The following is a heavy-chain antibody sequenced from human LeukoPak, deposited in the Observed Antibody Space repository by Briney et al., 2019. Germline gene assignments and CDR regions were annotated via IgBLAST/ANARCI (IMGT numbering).Heavy chain of an antibody. CDR3: ARDVGSSSWYGVYYYGMDV. Sequence: GSLRLSCTASGFTFGDYLMSWFRQAPGKGLEWVSSISSSSSYIYYADSVKGRFTISRDNAKNSLYLQMNSLRAEDTAVYYCARDVGSSSWYGVYYYGMDVWGQGTTVTVSS. V-gene: IGHV3-21*01. CDR1: GFTFGDYL. J-gene: IGHJ6*02. D-gene: IGHD6-13*01. CDR2: ISSSSSYI.